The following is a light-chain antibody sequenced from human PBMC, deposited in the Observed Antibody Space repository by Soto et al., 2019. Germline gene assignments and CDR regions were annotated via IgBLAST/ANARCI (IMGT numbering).Light chain of an antibody. J-gene: IGKJ4*01. V-gene: IGKV3-15*01. CDR3: QQHNDWPLT. CDR2: GAT. Sequence: EIVMTQSPATLSVSPGERVTLSCRASQSVSNNLAWYQQKPGQAPRLLIYGATATATGIPARFSGSGSGTEFTLTISSLQSEDFPVYYCQQHNDWPLTFGGGTKVEIK. CDR1: QSVSNN.